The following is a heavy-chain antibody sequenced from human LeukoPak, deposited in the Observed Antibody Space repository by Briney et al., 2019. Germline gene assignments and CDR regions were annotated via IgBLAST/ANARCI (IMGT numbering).Heavy chain of an antibody. J-gene: IGHJ4*02. CDR2: IYPGDSDT. D-gene: IGHD3-10*01. CDR1: GYSFTSYW. CDR3: ASLSYYYGSGSYYPDPFDY. Sequence: GESLKISCKGSGYSFTSYWIGWVRQMPGKGLEWMGIIYPGDSDTRYSPSFQGQATISADKSISTAYLQWSSLKASDTAMYYCASLSYYYGSGSYYPDPFDYWGQGTLVTVSS. V-gene: IGHV5-51*01.